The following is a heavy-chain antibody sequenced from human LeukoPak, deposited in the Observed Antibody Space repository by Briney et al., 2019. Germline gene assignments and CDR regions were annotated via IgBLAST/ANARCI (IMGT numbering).Heavy chain of an antibody. D-gene: IGHD3-22*01. CDR1: GYTFTSYY. V-gene: IGHV1-46*01. J-gene: IGHJ3*02. Sequence: ASVKVSCKASGYTFTSYYMHWVRQAPGQGLEWMGIINPSGGSTSYAQKFQGRVTMTRDMSTSTVYMELSSLRSEDTAVYYCASPGPYDRGVFDIWGQGTMVTVSS. CDR3: ASPGPYDRGVFDI. CDR2: INPSGGST.